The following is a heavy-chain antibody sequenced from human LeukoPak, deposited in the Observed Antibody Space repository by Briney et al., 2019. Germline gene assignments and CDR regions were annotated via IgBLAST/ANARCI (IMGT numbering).Heavy chain of an antibody. J-gene: IGHJ4*02. CDR1: GFTFSTYA. CDR2: ISAGGGTT. D-gene: IGHD6-19*01. CDR3: AKEYSSGWYDY. V-gene: IGHV3-23*01. Sequence: GGSLRLSCAASGFTFSTYAMSWVRQAPGQGLEWVSAISAGGGTTFYADSVKGRFTISRDQSKNTLYLQMNSLRAEDTAVYYCAKEYSSGWYDYWGQGTLVTVSS.